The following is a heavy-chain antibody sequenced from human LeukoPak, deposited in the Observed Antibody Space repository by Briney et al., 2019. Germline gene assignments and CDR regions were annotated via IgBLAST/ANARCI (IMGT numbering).Heavy chain of an antibody. D-gene: IGHD3-16*02. V-gene: IGHV4-59*01. J-gene: IGHJ5*02. CDR1: ADSINSYY. CDR2: IYYTGNT. CDR3: ARLYNHNWFDP. Sequence: SETLSLTCTVSADSINSYYWSWIRQPPGRGLEWIGYIYYTGNTNYNPSLKSRVTISIDTSKNQFSLKLSFVTAADTAMYYCARLYNHNWFDPWGQGTLVTVSS.